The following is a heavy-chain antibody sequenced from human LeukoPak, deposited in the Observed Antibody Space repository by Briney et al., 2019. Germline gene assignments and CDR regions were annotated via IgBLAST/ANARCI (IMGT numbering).Heavy chain of an antibody. J-gene: IGHJ4*02. Sequence: GGSLRLSCAASGFTFSTFWMHWVRQGPGRGLVWVSRIKGDGSIVSYADSVKGRFTISRDNAKNTLYVQMNSLRAEDTALYYCAKRLGAQNTVITGGYFDNWGQGTLVTVSS. D-gene: IGHD4-23*01. CDR1: GFTFSTFW. CDR3: AKRLGAQNTVITGGYFDN. CDR2: IKGDGSIV. V-gene: IGHV3-74*01.